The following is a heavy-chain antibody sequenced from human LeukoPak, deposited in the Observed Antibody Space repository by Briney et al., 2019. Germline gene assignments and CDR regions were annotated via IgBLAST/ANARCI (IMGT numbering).Heavy chain of an antibody. Sequence: GSLRLSCAASGFTFSSYAMSWVRQAPGKGLEWVSAISGSGGSTYYADSVKGRFTISRDNSKNTLYLQMNSLRAEDTAVYYCARDSLVREVIVGYFDYWGQGTLVTVSS. D-gene: IGHD3-10*01. CDR1: GFTFSSYA. CDR3: ARDSLVREVIVGYFDY. J-gene: IGHJ4*02. V-gene: IGHV3-23*01. CDR2: ISGSGGST.